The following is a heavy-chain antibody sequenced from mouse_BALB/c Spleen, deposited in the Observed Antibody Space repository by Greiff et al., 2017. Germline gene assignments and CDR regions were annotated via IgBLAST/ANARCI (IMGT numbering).Heavy chain of an antibody. CDR3: ARQRGPYCYFDV. J-gene: IGHJ1*01. CDR2: ISNGGGST. CDR1: GFTFSSYT. V-gene: IGHV5-12-2*01. Sequence: EVKLMESGGGLVQPGGSLKLSCAASGFTFSSYTMSWVRQTPEKRLEWVAYISNGGGSTYYPDTVKGRFTISRDNAKNTLYLQMSSLKSEDTAMYYCARQRGPYCYFDVWGAGTTVTVSS.